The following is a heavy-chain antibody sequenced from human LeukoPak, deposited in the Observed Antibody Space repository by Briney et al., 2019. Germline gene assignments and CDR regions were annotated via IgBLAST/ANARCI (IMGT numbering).Heavy chain of an antibody. J-gene: IGHJ4*02. CDR1: GFAFGDYA. V-gene: IGHV3-49*03. CDR3: TKGDYHAY. CDR2: IRSNTYGGTA. Sequence: GGSLRLSCTASGFAFGDYAMSWFRQAPGKGLEWVGFIRSNTYGGTAEYAASVKGRFTISRDDSKSIAYLQMNSLKTEDTAVYYCTKGDYHAYWGQGTLATVSS.